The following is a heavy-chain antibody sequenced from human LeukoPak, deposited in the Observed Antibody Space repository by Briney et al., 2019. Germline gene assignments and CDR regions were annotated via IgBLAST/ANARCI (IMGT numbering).Heavy chain of an antibody. V-gene: IGHV3-74*01. CDR3: ARAEEYYYDSSGYTDFDY. CDR1: GFTFSSYW. J-gene: IGHJ4*02. Sequence: GGSLRLSCAASGFTFSSYWMHWVRQAPGKGLVWVSRINSDGSSTSYADSVKGRFTISRDNAKNTLYLQMNSLRAEDTAVYYCARAEEYYYDSSGYTDFDYWGQGTLVTVSS. D-gene: IGHD3-22*01. CDR2: INSDGSST.